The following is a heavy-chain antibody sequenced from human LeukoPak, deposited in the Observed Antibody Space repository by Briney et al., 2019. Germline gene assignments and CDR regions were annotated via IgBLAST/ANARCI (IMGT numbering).Heavy chain of an antibody. CDR3: AKTGGLVWSGYYTRFDP. CDR2: ISGSGGST. J-gene: IGHJ5*02. CDR1: GFAFSSYA. Sequence: GGSLRLSCAASGFAFSSYAMSWVRQAPGKGLEWVSAISGSGGSTYYADSVKVRFTISRDNSKNTLYLQMNSLRAEDTAVYYCAKTGGLVWSGYYTRFDPWGQGTLVTVSS. V-gene: IGHV3-23*01. D-gene: IGHD3-3*01.